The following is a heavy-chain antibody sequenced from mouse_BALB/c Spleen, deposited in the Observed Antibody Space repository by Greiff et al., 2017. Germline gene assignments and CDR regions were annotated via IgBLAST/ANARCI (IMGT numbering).Heavy chain of an antibody. J-gene: IGHJ3*01. V-gene: IGHV1-62-2*01. CDR3: ARHADYDYDRAWFAY. D-gene: IGHD2-4*01. CDR2: FYPGSGSI. CDR1: GYTFTEYI. Sequence: QVQLQQSGAELVKPGASVKLSCKASGYTFTEYIIHWVKPRSGQGLEWIGWFYPGSGSIKYNEKFKDKATLTADKSSSTVYMELSRLTTEDSAVYFCARHADYDYDRAWFAYWGQGTLVTVSA.